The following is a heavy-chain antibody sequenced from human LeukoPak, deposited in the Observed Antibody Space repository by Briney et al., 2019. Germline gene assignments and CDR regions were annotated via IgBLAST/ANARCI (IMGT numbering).Heavy chain of an antibody. CDR1: GFTFADYE. J-gene: IGHJ4*02. Sequence: PGGSLRLSCEASGFTFADYEMSWFCQAPGKGPEWILYISATGNTKYYADSVRGRFSISRDNAKSSLYLQMSTQRVEDTAIYYCARDRAFGVDFDYWGQGTLVTVSS. V-gene: IGHV3-11*01. CDR3: ARDRAFGVDFDY. D-gene: IGHD3-16*01. CDR2: ISATGNTK.